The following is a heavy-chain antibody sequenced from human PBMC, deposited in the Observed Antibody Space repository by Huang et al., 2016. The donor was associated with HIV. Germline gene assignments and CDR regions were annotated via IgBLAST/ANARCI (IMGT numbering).Heavy chain of an antibody. CDR1: GFTFSSYS. CDR2: MSSDGNNK. CDR3: ARSVDTSGYHDAFDM. Sequence: QVQLVESGGGVVQPGRSLRLSCAGSGFTFSSYSLYWVRQAPGKGLEWVGLMSSDGNNKYLAGSVNGRFTISRDNSKKTLYLQMNSLRSEDTAVYYCARSVDTSGYHDAFDMWGQGTMVTVS. D-gene: IGHD3-22*01. V-gene: IGHV3-30-3*01. J-gene: IGHJ3*02.